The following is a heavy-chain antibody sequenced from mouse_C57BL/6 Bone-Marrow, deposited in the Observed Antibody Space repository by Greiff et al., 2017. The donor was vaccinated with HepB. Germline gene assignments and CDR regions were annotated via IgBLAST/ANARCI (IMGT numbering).Heavy chain of an antibody. J-gene: IGHJ3*01. CDR2: IYPRDGST. Sequence: VQLQESGPELVKPGASVKLSCKASGYTFTSYDINWVKQRPGQGLEWIGWIYPRDGSTKYNEKFKGKATLTVDTSSSTAYMELHSLTSEDSAVYFCASNTAQGLAWFAYWGQGTLVTVSA. V-gene: IGHV1-85*01. CDR3: ASNTAQGLAWFAY. CDR1: GYTFTSYD. D-gene: IGHD3-2*02.